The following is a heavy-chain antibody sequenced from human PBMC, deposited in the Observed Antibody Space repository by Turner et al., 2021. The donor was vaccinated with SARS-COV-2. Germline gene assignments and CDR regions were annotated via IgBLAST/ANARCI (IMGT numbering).Heavy chain of an antibody. CDR3: ARGRDDYIWGSPTPTYYFDY. V-gene: IGHV4-34*01. CDR1: GGSFSGYY. CDR2: INHSGNT. J-gene: IGHJ4*02. Sequence: QVQLQQWGAGLLKPSETLSLTCAVYGGSFSGYYWSFIRQPPGKGLEWIGEINHSGNTNYNPSLQSRVITSVDTSKNHLSLKLTSVTAADTAVYYCARGRDDYIWGSPTPTYYFDYWGQGTLVTVSS. D-gene: IGHD3-16*01.